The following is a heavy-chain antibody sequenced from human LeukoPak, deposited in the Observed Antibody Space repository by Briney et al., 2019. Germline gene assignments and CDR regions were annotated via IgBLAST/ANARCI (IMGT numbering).Heavy chain of an antibody. CDR3: ASTYYDILTGYPKYNWFDP. CDR2: IYYSGST. J-gene: IGHJ5*02. D-gene: IGHD3-9*01. V-gene: IGHV4-30-4*01. Sequence: SETLSLTCTVSGGSISSGDYYWSWIREPPGKGLEWIGYIYYSGSTYYNPSLKSRVTISVDTSKNQFSLKLSSVTAADTAVYYCASTYYDILTGYPKYNWFDPWGQGTLVTVSS. CDR1: GGSISSGDYY.